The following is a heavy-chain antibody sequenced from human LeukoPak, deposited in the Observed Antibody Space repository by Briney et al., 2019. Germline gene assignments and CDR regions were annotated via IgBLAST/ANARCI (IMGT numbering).Heavy chain of an antibody. CDR1: GLTFRSYW. J-gene: IGHJ4*02. CDR2: INQDGSEK. V-gene: IGHV3-7*01. D-gene: IGHD5-24*01. CDR3: ARERDGRFFDY. Sequence: PGESLRLSCAVSGLTFRSYWMSWVRQAPGKGLEWVANINQDGSEKYFVDSVKGRFTISRDNAKNSLHLQMNTLRAEDTAVYYCARERDGRFFDYWGQGTLVTVSS.